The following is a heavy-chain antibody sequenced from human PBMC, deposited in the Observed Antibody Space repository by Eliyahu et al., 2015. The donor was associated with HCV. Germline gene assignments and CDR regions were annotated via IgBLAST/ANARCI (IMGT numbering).Heavy chain of an antibody. V-gene: IGHV4-39*01. J-gene: IGHJ6*03. CDR1: GGSISSSSYY. CDR2: IYYSGST. D-gene: IGHD3-3*01. Sequence: QLQLQESGPGLVKPSETLSLTCTVSGGSISSSSYYWGWIRQPPGKGLEWIGSIYYSGSTYYNPSLKSRVTISVDTSKNQFSLKLSSVTAADTAVYYCARQIRFLEWNEFLYYMDVWGKGTTVTVSS. CDR3: ARQIRFLEWNEFLYYMDV.